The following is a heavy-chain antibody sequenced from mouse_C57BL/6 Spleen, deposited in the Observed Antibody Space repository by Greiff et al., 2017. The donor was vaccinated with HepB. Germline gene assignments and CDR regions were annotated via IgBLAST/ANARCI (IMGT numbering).Heavy chain of an antibody. J-gene: IGHJ2*01. CDR2: INYDGSST. D-gene: IGHD1-1*01. Sequence: EVKVVESEGGLVQPGSSMKLSCTASGFTFSDYYMAWVRQVPEKGLEWVANINYDGSSTYYLDSLKSRFIISRDNAKNILYLQMSSLKSEDTATYYCAREDYYGAFDYWGQGTTLTVSS. CDR3: AREDYYGAFDY. V-gene: IGHV5-16*01. CDR1: GFTFSDYY.